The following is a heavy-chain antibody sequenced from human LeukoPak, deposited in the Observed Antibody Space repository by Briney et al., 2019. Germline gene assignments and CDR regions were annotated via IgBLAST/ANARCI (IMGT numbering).Heavy chain of an antibody. Sequence: GRSLRLSCEASGFTFSIFPMHWVRQAPGKGLEWVALISSGSEKYYADSVKGRFTISRDNSKNMLYLQMNSLRADDTAVYYCARDLELSAVYYFDSWGQGTLVIVSS. J-gene: IGHJ4*02. V-gene: IGHV3-30*04. CDR1: GFTFSIFP. CDR3: ARDLELSAVYYFDS. D-gene: IGHD3-3*01. CDR2: ISSGSEK.